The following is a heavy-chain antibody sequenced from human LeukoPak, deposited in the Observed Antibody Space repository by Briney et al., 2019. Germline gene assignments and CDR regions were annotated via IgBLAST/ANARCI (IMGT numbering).Heavy chain of an antibody. Sequence: GGSLRLSCAASGSTFSNAWMSWVRQAPGKGLEWVGRIKSKTDGGTTDYAAPVKGRFTISRDDSKNTLYLQMNSLKTEDTAVYYCTTDVDYYDSSGYYYSRYYYYGMDVWGQGTTVTVSS. J-gene: IGHJ6*02. D-gene: IGHD3-22*01. CDR1: GSTFSNAW. V-gene: IGHV3-15*01. CDR3: TTDVDYYDSSGYYYSRYYYYGMDV. CDR2: IKSKTDGGTT.